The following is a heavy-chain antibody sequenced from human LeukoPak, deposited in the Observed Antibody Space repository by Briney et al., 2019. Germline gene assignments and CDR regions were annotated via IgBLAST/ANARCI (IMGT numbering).Heavy chain of an antibody. CDR2: INHSGST. J-gene: IGHJ3*02. D-gene: IGHD3-22*01. Sequence: KTSETLSLTCAVYGGSFSGYYWSWIRQPPGKGLEWIGEINHSGSTNYNPSLKSRVTISVDTSKNQFSLKLSSVTAADTAVYYCARYYDSSGYGAFDIWGQGTMVTVSS. CDR3: ARYYDSSGYGAFDI. V-gene: IGHV4-34*01. CDR1: GGSFSGYY.